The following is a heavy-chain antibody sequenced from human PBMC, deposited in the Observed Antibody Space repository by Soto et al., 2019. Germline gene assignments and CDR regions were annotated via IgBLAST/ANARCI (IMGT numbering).Heavy chain of an antibody. CDR3: TTDSGMSPYSFDY. Sequence: GGSLRLSCAASGFTFSTYWMSWVRQAPGKGLEWVGRIMSKTDGGTTDYAAPVKGRFTISRDDSKSTLYLQMNSLKTEDTAFYYCTTDSGMSPYSFDYWGQGTLVTVSS. J-gene: IGHJ4*02. D-gene: IGHD1-26*01. CDR2: IMSKTDGGTT. V-gene: IGHV3-15*01. CDR1: GFTFSTYW.